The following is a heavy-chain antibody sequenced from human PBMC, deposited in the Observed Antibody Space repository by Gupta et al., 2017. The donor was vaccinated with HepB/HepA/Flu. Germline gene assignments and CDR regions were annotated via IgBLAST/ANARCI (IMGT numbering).Heavy chain of an antibody. CDR3: ATEALEQLPDLKWSWFDP. CDR1: GYTLTALS. D-gene: IGHD6-6*01. V-gene: IGHV1-24*01. Sequence: QVQLVQSGAEVKKPGASVKVSCKVSGYTLTALSMHLVRQAPGKGLEWMGGFDPEDGETIYAQKFQGRVTMTEDTSTDTAYMELSSLRSEDTAVYYCATEALEQLPDLKWSWFDPWGQGTLVTVSS. CDR2: FDPEDGET. J-gene: IGHJ5*02.